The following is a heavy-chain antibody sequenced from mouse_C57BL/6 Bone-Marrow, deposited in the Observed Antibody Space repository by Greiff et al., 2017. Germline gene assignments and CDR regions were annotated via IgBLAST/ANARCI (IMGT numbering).Heavy chain of an antibody. D-gene: IGHD2-4*01. V-gene: IGHV5-6*02. Sequence: EVKLVESGGDLVKPGGSLKLSCAASGFTFSSYGMSWVRQTPDKRLEWVATISSGGSSTYYPDSVKGRFPISRDNAKNTLYLQMSSLKSEDTAMYYCARHGYDYAWFAYWGQGTLVTVSA. CDR3: ARHGYDYAWFAY. J-gene: IGHJ3*01. CDR1: GFTFSSYG. CDR2: ISSGGSST.